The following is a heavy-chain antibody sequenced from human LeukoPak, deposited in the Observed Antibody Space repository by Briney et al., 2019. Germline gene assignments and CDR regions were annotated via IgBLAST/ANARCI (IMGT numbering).Heavy chain of an antibody. D-gene: IGHD2-2*01. Sequence: SETLSLTCAVYSGSFSGYYWSWIRQPPGKGLEWIGEINHSGSTNYNPSLKSRVTVSADTSKNQFSLKLGSVTAADTAFYYCARLRRFVPVPPIWGQGTGVIVSS. CDR2: INHSGST. CDR1: SGSFSGYY. CDR3: ARLRRFVPVPPI. V-gene: IGHV4-34*01. J-gene: IGHJ3*02.